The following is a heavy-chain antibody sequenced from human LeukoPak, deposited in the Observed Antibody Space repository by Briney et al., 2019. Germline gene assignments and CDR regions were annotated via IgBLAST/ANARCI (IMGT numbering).Heavy chain of an antibody. J-gene: IGHJ4*02. CDR1: GFTFSRYW. D-gene: IGHD6-13*01. V-gene: IGHV3-74*01. CDR2: INTGGSGT. Sequence: PGGSLRLSCAASGFTFSRYWMHWVRQAPGKGLVWVSRINTGGSGTSYADSVKGRFTISRDNAKNTLYLQMNSLRAEDTAVYYCARDGLAAARDYWGQGTLVTVSS. CDR3: ARDGLAAARDY.